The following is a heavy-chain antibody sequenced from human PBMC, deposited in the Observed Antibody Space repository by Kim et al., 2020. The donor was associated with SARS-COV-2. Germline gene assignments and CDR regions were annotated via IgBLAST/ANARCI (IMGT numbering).Heavy chain of an antibody. CDR2: IYTDNGNT. CDR1: GYTFTRNA. Sequence: ASVKVSCKASGYTFTRNAMHWVRQAPGQRLEWMGWIYTDNGNTKYSQKFQGRVTITRDTSANTVYMELSSLRSEDTAVYHCARGFYGAFDYWGQGTLVTVSS. J-gene: IGHJ4*02. V-gene: IGHV1-3*04. CDR3: ARGFYGAFDY. D-gene: IGHD3-10*01.